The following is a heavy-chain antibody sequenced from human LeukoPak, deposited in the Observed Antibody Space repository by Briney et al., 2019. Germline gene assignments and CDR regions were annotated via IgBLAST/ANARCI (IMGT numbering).Heavy chain of an antibody. J-gene: IGHJ4*02. CDR3: ATSGSYRIIDY. CDR1: GYTFTGYS. V-gene: IGHV1-2*02. D-gene: IGHD1-26*01. CDR2: INPNSGAT. Sequence: ASVKVSCKASGYTFTGYSMHWVRQAPGQGLEWMGWINPNSGATNYAQKLQGRVTMTRDTSISTAYMELSRLRSDDTAVYYCATSGSYRIIDYWGQGTLVTVSS.